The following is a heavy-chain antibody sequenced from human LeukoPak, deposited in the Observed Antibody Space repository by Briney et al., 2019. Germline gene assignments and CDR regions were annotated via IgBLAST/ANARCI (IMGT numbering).Heavy chain of an antibody. J-gene: IGHJ5*02. CDR1: GGTFSSYT. CDR2: IIPILGIA. V-gene: IGHV1-69*04. CDR3: ARDAIYGSGSYSPRPSRFDP. Sequence: GSSVKVSCKASGGTFSSYTISWVRQAPGQGLEWMGRIIPILGIANYAQKFQGRVTITADKSTSTAYMELSSLRSDDTAVYYCARDAIYGSGSYSPRPSRFDPWGQGTLVTVSS. D-gene: IGHD3-10*01.